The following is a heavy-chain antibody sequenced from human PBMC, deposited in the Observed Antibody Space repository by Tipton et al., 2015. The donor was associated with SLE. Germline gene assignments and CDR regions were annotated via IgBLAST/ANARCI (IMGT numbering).Heavy chain of an antibody. CDR1: GFTFSSYS. Sequence: SLRLSCAASGFTFSSYSMNWVRQAPGKGLEWVSSISSSSSYIYYADSVKGRFTISRDNSKNTLYLQMNSLRAEDTAVYYCAKEKGSHRAVDYWGQGTLVTVSS. D-gene: IGHD5-24*01. CDR2: ISSSSSYI. CDR3: AKEKGSHRAVDY. V-gene: IGHV3-21*01. J-gene: IGHJ4*02.